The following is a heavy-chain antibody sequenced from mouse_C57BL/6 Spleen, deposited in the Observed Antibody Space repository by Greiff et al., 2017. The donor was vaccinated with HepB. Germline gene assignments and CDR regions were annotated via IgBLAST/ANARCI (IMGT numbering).Heavy chain of an antibody. J-gene: IGHJ2*01. Sequence: VQLQQPGAELVKPGASVKVSCKASGYTFTSYWMHWVKQRPGQGLEWIGRIYPSDSDTNYNQKFKGKATLTVDKSSSTAYMQLSSLTSEDSAVYYCAIWTTVVEGDYWGQGTTLTVSS. CDR2: IYPSDSDT. CDR1: GYTFTSYW. CDR3: AIWTTVVEGDY. V-gene: IGHV1-74*01. D-gene: IGHD1-1*01.